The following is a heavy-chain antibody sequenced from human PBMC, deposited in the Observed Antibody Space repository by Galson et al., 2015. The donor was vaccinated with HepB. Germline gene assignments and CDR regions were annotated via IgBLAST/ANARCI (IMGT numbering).Heavy chain of an antibody. CDR1: GDSVSSNSAA. Sequence: CAISGDSVSSNSAAWNWIRQSPSRGLEWLGRTYYRSKWYNDYAVSVKGRITINPGTSKNQFSLQLNSVTPEDTAVYYCARDMGGQQLYAFDIRGQGTMVTVSS. CDR2: TYYRSKWYN. CDR3: ARDMGGQQLYAFDI. D-gene: IGHD6-13*01. J-gene: IGHJ3*02. V-gene: IGHV6-1*01.